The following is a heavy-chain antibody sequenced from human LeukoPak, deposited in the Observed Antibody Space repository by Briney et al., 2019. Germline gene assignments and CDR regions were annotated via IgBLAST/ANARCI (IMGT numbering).Heavy chain of an antibody. D-gene: IGHD6-19*01. V-gene: IGHV3-30*03. CDR2: ISYDGSNK. CDR1: GFTFSSYG. Sequence: PGRSLRLSCAASGFTFSSYGMHWVRQVPGKGLEWVAVISYDGSNKYYADSVKGRSTISRDNSKNTLYLQMNSLRAEDTAVYYCKGTVADPYYFDYWGQGTLVTVSS. J-gene: IGHJ4*02. CDR3: KGTVADPYYFDY.